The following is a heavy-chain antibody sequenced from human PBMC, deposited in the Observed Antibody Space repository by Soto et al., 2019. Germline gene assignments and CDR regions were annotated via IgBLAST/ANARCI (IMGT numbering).Heavy chain of an antibody. V-gene: IGHV1-69*13. CDR2: IIPIFGTA. CDR1: GGTFSSYA. J-gene: IGHJ6*02. Sequence: SVKVSCKASGGTFSSYAISWVRQAPGQGLEWMGGIIPIFGTANYAQKFQGRVTITADESTSTAYMELSSLRSEDTAVYYCARSYDFWSGYYTGPAINYYYYGMDVWGQGTTVTVSS. CDR3: ARSYDFWSGYYTGPAINYYYYGMDV. D-gene: IGHD3-3*01.